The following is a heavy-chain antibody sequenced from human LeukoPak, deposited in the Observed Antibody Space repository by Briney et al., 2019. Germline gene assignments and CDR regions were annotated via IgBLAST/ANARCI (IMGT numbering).Heavy chain of an antibody. Sequence: GRSLRLSCAASGFTFDDYAMHWVRQAPGKGLEWVSGISWNSGSIGYADSVKGRFTISRDNAKNSLYLQMNSLRSEDTAVYYCARGTIAAARSAPKRYYFDYWGQGTLVTVSS. J-gene: IGHJ4*02. D-gene: IGHD6-13*01. CDR3: ARGTIAAARSAPKRYYFDY. CDR1: GFTFDDYA. CDR2: ISWNSGSI. V-gene: IGHV3-9*01.